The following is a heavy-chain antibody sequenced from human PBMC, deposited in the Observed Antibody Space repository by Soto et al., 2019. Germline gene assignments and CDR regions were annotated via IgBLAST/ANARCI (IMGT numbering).Heavy chain of an antibody. CDR3: VDWNPDNLFDL. CDR2: ISAYNGNT. D-gene: IGHD1-1*01. J-gene: IGHJ5*02. CDR1: GYTFTSYG. Sequence: GSSVNVSCKASGYTFTSYGISWVRQAPGQGLEWMGWISAYNGNTNYAQKLQGRVTMTTDTSTSTAYMELRSLRSDDTAVYYCVDWNPDNLFDLWGQGSLVTGSS. V-gene: IGHV1-18*01.